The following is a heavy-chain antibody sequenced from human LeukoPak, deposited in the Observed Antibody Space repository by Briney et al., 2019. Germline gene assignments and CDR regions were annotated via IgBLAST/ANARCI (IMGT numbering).Heavy chain of an antibody. CDR2: IIPIFGTA. CDR1: GGTLSSYA. Sequence: SVKVSCKASGGTLSSYAISWVRQAPGQGLEWMGGIIPIFGTANYAQKFQGRVTITADESTSTAYMELSSLRSEDTAVYYCARLASLSTIAHRGRTWVDPWGQGTLVTVSS. CDR3: ARLASLSTIAHRGRTWVDP. V-gene: IGHV1-69*13. J-gene: IGHJ5*02. D-gene: IGHD4/OR15-4a*01.